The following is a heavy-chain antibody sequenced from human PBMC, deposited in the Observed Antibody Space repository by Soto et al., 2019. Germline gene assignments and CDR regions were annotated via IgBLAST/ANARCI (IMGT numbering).Heavy chain of an antibody. V-gene: IGHV3-48*02. D-gene: IGHD4-4*01. Sequence: GGSLRLSCADSGFTFSGYSMNWFRQAPGKGLECVSYISSSSSPIYYADSVKGRFTISRDNAKNSLYLQMNSLRDEDTAVYYCARDHYSNSYYYGMDVWGQGTTVTVSS. J-gene: IGHJ6*02. CDR1: GFTFSGYS. CDR3: ARDHYSNSYYYGMDV. CDR2: ISSSSSPI.